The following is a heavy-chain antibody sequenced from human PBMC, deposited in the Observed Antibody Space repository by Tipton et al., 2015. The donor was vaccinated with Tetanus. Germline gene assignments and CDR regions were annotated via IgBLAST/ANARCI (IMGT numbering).Heavy chain of an antibody. CDR3: ARAHCTDGVCNFDF. V-gene: IGHV5-51*01. Sequence: MQLVQSGGEVKKPGESLKISCKGSGYIFYNYWIGWVRQKPGKGLEWMGIIYPGDSDTRYSPSLQGQVTISVDKSINTAYLQWSSLKASDTSMFYCARAHCTDGVCNFDFWGQGALVTVAS. J-gene: IGHJ4*02. CDR1: GYIFYNYW. D-gene: IGHD2-8*01. CDR2: IYPGDSDT.